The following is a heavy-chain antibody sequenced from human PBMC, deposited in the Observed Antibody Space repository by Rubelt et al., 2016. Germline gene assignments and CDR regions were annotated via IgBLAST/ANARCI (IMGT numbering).Heavy chain of an antibody. V-gene: IGHV4-59*08. Sequence: QVQLQESGPGLVKPSETLSLTCTVSGGSISSYYRSWIRQPPGKGLEWIGYIYYSGSTNYNPSLKSRGTISVVTSKNQFSLKLSSVTAADTAVYYCARHVDLWGSPLTNYDAFDIWGQGTMVTVSS. CDR1: GGSISSYY. CDR2: IYYSGST. CDR3: ARHVDLWGSPLTNYDAFDI. J-gene: IGHJ3*02. D-gene: IGHD3-16*01.